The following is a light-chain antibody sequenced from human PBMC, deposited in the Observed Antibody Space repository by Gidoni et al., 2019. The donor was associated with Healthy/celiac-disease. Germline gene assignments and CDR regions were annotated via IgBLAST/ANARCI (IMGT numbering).Light chain of an antibody. V-gene: IGKV1-39*01. CDR2: AAS. J-gene: IGKJ5*01. Sequence: DIQMTQSPSSLSASVGDRVTITCRASQSISSYLNWYQQKPGKAPKLLIYAASSLQSGVPSRFSGSGSGTDFTLTIGSLQPEDFATYYCEQSYSTQITFGQXTRLEIK. CDR3: EQSYSTQIT. CDR1: QSISSY.